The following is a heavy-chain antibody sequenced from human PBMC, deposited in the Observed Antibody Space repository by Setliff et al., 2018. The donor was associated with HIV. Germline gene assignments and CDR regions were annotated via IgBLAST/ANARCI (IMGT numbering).Heavy chain of an antibody. V-gene: IGHV4-59*08. Sequence: SETLSLTCTVSGGSIGGFYWNWIRQSAGKGLQWIGSIYHNGITYYNPSLKSRVTISVDTSKNQFSLELTSVTAADTAVYYCARQGAGYYYDSSEYYTGNGFDFWGQGTLVTVSS. J-gene: IGHJ3*01. CDR3: ARQGAGYYYDSSEYYTGNGFDF. CDR2: IYHNGIT. CDR1: GGSIGGFY. D-gene: IGHD3-22*01.